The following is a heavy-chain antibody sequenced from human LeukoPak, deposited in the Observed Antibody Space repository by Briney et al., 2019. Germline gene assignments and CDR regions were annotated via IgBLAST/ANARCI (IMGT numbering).Heavy chain of an antibody. Sequence: PSETLSLTCAVYGGSFSGYYWSWIRQPPGKGLEWIGEINHSGSTNYNPSLKSRVTISVDTSKNQFSLKLSSVTAADTAVYYCARDERWFGELWGYYYYYGMDVWGQGTTVTVSS. CDR1: GGSFSGYY. J-gene: IGHJ6*02. CDR3: ARDERWFGELWGYYYYYGMDV. D-gene: IGHD3-10*01. V-gene: IGHV4-34*01. CDR2: INHSGST.